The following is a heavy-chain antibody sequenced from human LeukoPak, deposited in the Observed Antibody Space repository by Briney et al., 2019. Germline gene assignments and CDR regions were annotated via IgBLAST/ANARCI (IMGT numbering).Heavy chain of an antibody. D-gene: IGHD2-21*02. CDR2: ISGSGSTV. CDR1: GFTFSDYY. CDR3: ARDRGDSDPGDWFDS. V-gene: IGHV3-11*01. Sequence: GSLRLSCAASGFTFSDYYMSWIRQAPGKGLEWVSYISGSGSTVYYAASVRGRFTISRDNAKNSLFLQMNSLRAEDTAVYYCARDRGDSDPGDWFDSWGQGTLVTVSS. J-gene: IGHJ5*01.